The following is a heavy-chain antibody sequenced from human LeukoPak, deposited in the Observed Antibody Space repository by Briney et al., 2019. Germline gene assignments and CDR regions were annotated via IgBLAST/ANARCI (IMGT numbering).Heavy chain of an antibody. Sequence: GGSLRLSCAASGFTFSSYAMSWVRQGPGKGLEWVSGINWNGGNTGYADSVKGRFTIFRDNAKNSLYLEMDSLRVEDTALYYCARTSDGNWFDPWGQGTLVTVSS. CDR2: INWNGGNT. V-gene: IGHV3-20*04. CDR3: ARTSDGNWFDP. D-gene: IGHD1-26*01. J-gene: IGHJ5*02. CDR1: GFTFSSYA.